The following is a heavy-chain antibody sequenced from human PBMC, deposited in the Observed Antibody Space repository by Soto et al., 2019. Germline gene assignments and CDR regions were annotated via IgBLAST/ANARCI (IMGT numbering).Heavy chain of an antibody. CDR3: ARGGLSRYYLSGSYYPD. D-gene: IGHD3-10*01. Sequence: PSETLSLTCAVYGGSFGGYYWSWIRQPPGKGLEWIGEINHSGSTNYNPSLKSRVTISVDTSKNQFSLKLSSVTAADTAVYYCARGGLSRYYLSGSYYPDWGQGTLVTVSS. V-gene: IGHV4-34*01. CDR1: GGSFGGYY. J-gene: IGHJ1*01. CDR2: INHSGST.